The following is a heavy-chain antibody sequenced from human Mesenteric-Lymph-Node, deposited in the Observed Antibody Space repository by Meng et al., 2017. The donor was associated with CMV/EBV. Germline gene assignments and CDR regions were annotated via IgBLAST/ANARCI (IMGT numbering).Heavy chain of an antibody. CDR1: GVTFSSYT. CDR2: IGSSGGSA. CDR3: AKDPILNVRGLPDY. J-gene: IGHJ4*02. D-gene: IGHD4-11*01. Sequence: SGVTFSSYTVGGVRQTPGKGLKGAAAIGSSGGSADNADSVKGQCTITRDNSKNTLYLQMNSLRAEDTAVYNYAKDPILNVRGLPDYWGQGTLVTVSS. V-gene: IGHV3-23*01.